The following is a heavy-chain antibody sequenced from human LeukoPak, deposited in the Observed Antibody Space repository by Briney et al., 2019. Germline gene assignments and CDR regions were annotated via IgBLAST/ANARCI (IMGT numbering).Heavy chain of an antibody. CDR1: GYTLTELS. CDR2: FDPEDGET. CDR3: ATEIGSSKPTMVRRGDYYYGMDV. V-gene: IGHV1-24*01. Sequence: ASVKVSCKVSGYTLTELSMHWVRQAPGKGLEWMGGFDPEDGETIYAQKFQGRVTMTEDTSTDTAYMELSSLRSEDTAVYYCATEIGSSKPTMVRRGDYYYGMDVWGQGTTVTVSS. J-gene: IGHJ6*02. D-gene: IGHD3-10*01.